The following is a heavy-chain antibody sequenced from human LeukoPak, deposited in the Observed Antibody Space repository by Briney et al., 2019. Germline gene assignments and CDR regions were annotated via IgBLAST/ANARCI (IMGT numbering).Heavy chain of an antibody. Sequence: ASVKVSCKASGYTFTGYYMHWVRQAPGQGLEWMGWINPNSGDTNYAQKFQGRVTMTRDTSIGTAYMELSRLRSDDTAVYYCARDQGTSWTEDYWGQGTLVTVSS. CDR2: INPNSGDT. CDR1: GYTFTGYY. CDR3: ARDQGTSWTEDY. V-gene: IGHV1-2*02. J-gene: IGHJ4*02. D-gene: IGHD2-2*01.